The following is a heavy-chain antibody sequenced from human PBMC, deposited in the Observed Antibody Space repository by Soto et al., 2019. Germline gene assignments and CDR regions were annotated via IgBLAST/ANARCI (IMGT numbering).Heavy chain of an antibody. Sequence: ASVKVSCKASGYTFTSYDINWVRQATGQGLEWMGWMNPNSGNTGYAQKFQGRVTMTRNTSISTAYMELSSLRSEDTAVYYCHMYRLGSSSPDYYYMDVWGKGTTVTVSS. CDR2: MNPNSGNT. CDR1: GYTFTSYD. CDR3: HMYRLGSSSPDYYYMDV. D-gene: IGHD6-6*01. J-gene: IGHJ6*03. V-gene: IGHV1-8*01.